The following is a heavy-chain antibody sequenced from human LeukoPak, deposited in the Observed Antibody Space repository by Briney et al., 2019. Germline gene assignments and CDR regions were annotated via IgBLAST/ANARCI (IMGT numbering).Heavy chain of an antibody. D-gene: IGHD3-10*01. CDR1: GFTFSSYA. V-gene: IGHV3-30-3*01. Sequence: GGSLRLSCAASGFTFSSYAMHWVRQAPGKGLEWVAVISYDGSNKYYADSVKGRFTISRDNSKNTLYPQMNSLRAEDTAVYYCASPDMVRGVIYAFDIWGQGTMVTVSS. CDR3: ASPDMVRGVIYAFDI. CDR2: ISYDGSNK. J-gene: IGHJ3*02.